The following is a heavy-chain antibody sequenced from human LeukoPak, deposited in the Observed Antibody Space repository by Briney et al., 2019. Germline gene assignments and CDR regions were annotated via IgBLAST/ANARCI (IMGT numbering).Heavy chain of an antibody. CDR2: IYTSGST. D-gene: IGHD1-26*01. J-gene: IGHJ6*03. V-gene: IGHV4-61*02. Sequence: SETLSLTCTVSGGSISSGSYYWSWIRQPAGKGLEWIGRIYTSGSTNYNPSLKSRVTISVDTSKNQFSLKLSSVTAADTAVYYCARELSQDWWELYYYYMDVLGKGTTVTISS. CDR1: GGSISSGSYY. CDR3: ARELSQDWWELYYYYMDV.